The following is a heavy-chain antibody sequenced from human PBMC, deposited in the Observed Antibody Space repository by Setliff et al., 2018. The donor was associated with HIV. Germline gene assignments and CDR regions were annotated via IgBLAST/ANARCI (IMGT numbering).Heavy chain of an antibody. D-gene: IGHD2-2*01. CDR1: GGSITRTPYY. CDR3: ARGGTSSNWFGP. V-gene: IGHV4-39*01. Sequence: KTSETLSLTCTVSGGSITRTPYYWGWIRQPPGKGLEWIGSIYHTGITYDNPSLKSRVTISVDTSKNQISLRLSSVTAADTAVYYCARGGTSSNWFGPWGQGTLVTVSS. J-gene: IGHJ5*02. CDR2: IYHTGIT.